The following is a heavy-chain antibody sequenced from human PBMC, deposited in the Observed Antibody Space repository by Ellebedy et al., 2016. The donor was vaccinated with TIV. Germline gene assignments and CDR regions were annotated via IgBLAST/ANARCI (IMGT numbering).Heavy chain of an antibody. V-gene: IGHV4-30-2*01. Sequence: SETLSLXXAVSGGSISSGGYSWSWIRQPPGKGLEWIGYIYHSGSTYYNPSLKSRVTISVDRSKNQFSLKLSSVTAADTAVYYCARCSGSYHCALWGQGTLVTVSS. CDR3: ARCSGSYHCAL. CDR1: GGSISSGGYS. J-gene: IGHJ4*02. D-gene: IGHD1-26*01. CDR2: IYHSGST.